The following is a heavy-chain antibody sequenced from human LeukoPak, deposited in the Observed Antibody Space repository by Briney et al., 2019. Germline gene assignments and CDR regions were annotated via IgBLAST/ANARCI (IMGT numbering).Heavy chain of an antibody. D-gene: IGHD1-26*01. J-gene: IGHJ4*02. Sequence: ASVKVSCKASGYTFTGYYIHWVRQAPGQGLEWMGRIIPILGIANYAQKFQGRVTITADKSTSTAYMELSSLRSEDTAVYYCARGVGATQALDYWGQGTLVTVSS. CDR2: IIPILGIA. CDR3: ARGVGATQALDY. CDR1: GYTFTGYY. V-gene: IGHV1-69*04.